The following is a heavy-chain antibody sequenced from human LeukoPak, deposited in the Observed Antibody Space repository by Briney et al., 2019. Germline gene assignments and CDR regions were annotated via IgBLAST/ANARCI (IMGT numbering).Heavy chain of an antibody. V-gene: IGHV4-34*01. CDR1: GGSLSGYY. Sequence: SETLSLMCAVYGGSLSGYYWSWIRQPPGKGLEWTGEITHSGSTNYNPSLKSRVTISLDTSKKQLSLKLSSVTAADTAVYYCARRRDTIALFYNYYYMDVWGTGTTVTVSS. D-gene: IGHD5-24*01. CDR2: ITHSGST. CDR3: ARRRDTIALFYNYYYMDV. J-gene: IGHJ6*03.